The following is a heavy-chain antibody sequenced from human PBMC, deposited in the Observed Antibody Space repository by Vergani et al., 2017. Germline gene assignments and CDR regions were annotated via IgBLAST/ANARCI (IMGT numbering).Heavy chain of an antibody. CDR1: GGTFSSYT. V-gene: IGHV1-69*08. Sequence: QVQLVQSGAEVKKPGSSVKVSCKASGGTFSSYTISWVRQAPGQGLEWMGRIIPILGIANYAQKFQGRVTITADKSTSTAYMELSSLRSEDTAVYYCARDRPMKYSSSYSAFDIWGQGTMVTVSS. J-gene: IGHJ3*02. CDR3: ARDRPMKYSSSYSAFDI. CDR2: IIPILGIA. D-gene: IGHD6-6*01.